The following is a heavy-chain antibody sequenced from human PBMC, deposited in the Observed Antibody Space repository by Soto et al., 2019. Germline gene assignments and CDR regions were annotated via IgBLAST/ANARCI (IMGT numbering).Heavy chain of an antibody. D-gene: IGHD2-21*02. CDR3: VSNLDCGGDCVES. CDR2: VKTNDGDT. V-gene: IGHV1-2*02. Sequence: ASVKVSCKASEYIFIYYYIHWVRQAPGQGPEWMGWVKTNDGDTKYAERFEGRLSLTRDTSINTAYMELRTLRSDDTAFYYCVSNLDCGGDCVESWGQGTPVTVSS. J-gene: IGHJ5*01. CDR1: EYIFIYYY.